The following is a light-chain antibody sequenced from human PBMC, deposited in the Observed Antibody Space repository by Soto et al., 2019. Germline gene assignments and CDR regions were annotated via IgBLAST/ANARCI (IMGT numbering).Light chain of an antibody. CDR3: QQSYSTPYS. J-gene: IGKJ2*01. CDR2: LTS. V-gene: IGKV1-39*01. CDR1: RSIGNY. Sequence: DIQMTQSPSSLSASVGDRVTITCRASRSIGNYLNWYQQKPESAPKLLIYLTSSLQSGVPSRFSGSGSGTDFTLTISSLQAEDFATYYCQQSYSTPYSFGQGTQLEIK.